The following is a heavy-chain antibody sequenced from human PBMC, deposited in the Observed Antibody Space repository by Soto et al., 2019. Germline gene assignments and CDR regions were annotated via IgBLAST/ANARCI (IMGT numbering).Heavy chain of an antibody. CDR3: VRDNNCSFDY. CDR2: IGPDGSNI. D-gene: IGHD1-1*01. Sequence: AGSLRLSCAASGFIFSSHWMHWVRQAPGKGLVGVSHIGPDGSNIWEADSVQGRFTISRDNARNRLYLQMNSLRDEDTAIYYCVRDNNCSFDYWGQGILVTVSS. V-gene: IGHV3-74*01. CDR1: GFIFSSHW. J-gene: IGHJ4*02.